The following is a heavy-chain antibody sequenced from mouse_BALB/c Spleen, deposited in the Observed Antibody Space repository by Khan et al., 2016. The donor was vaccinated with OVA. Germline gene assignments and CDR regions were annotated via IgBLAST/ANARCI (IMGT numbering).Heavy chain of an antibody. CDR1: GYSITSDYA. CDR2: ISYGGST. CDR3: ARKNYYGDAMDY. D-gene: IGHD1-2*01. J-gene: IGHJ4*01. Sequence: EVQLQESGPGLVKPSQSLSLTCTVTGYSITSDYAWDWIRQFPGNKLEWMGYISYGGSTSYNPSLKSRISITRATSKNQFFLQLNSVTTEDTATYYCARKNYYGDAMDYWGQGTSVTVSS. V-gene: IGHV3-2*02.